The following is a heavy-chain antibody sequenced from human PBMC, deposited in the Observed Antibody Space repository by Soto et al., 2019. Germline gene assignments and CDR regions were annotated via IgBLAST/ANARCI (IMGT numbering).Heavy chain of an antibody. J-gene: IGHJ4*02. D-gene: IGHD4-17*01. CDR3: ARWDYGDYARFDY. CDR2: MNPNSGNT. Sequence: ASVKVSCKASGYTFTSHDINWVRQATGQGLEWMGWMNPNSGNTGYAQKFQGRVTMTRNTSISTAYKELSSLRSEDTAVYYCARWDYGDYARFDYWGQGTLVTVSS. V-gene: IGHV1-8*01. CDR1: GYTFTSHD.